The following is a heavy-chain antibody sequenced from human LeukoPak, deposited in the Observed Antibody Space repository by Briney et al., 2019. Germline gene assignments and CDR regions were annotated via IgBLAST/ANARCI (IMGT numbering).Heavy chain of an antibody. V-gene: IGHV1-2*02. J-gene: IGHJ4*02. Sequence: GASVKVSCKASGYTFTGYYMHWVRQAPGQGLEWMGWINPNSGGTNYAQKFQGRVTMTRDMSTSTVYMELSSLRSEDTAVYYCARGHHSSSWYSLVGDYWGQGTLVTVSS. CDR2: INPNSGGT. D-gene: IGHD6-13*01. CDR3: ARGHHSSSWYSLVGDY. CDR1: GYTFTGYY.